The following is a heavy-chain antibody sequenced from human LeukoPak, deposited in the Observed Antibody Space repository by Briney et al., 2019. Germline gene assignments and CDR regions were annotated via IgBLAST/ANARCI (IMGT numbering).Heavy chain of an antibody. CDR1: GFTFGTYS. CDR2: ISSSSSTI. J-gene: IGHJ6*04. CDR3: AELGITMIGGV. Sequence: GGSLRLSCAASGFTFGTYSMNWVRQAPGKGLEWVSYISSSSSTIYYADSVKGRFTISRDNAKNSLYLQMNSLRAEDTAVYYCAELGITMIGGVWGKGTTVTISS. V-gene: IGHV3-48*04. D-gene: IGHD3-10*02.